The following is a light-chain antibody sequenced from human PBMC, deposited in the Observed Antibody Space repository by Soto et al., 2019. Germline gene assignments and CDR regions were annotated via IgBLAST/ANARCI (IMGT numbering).Light chain of an antibody. CDR2: DAS. CDR3: LQRSNWPFT. V-gene: IGKV3-11*01. Sequence: PGASATLSCRASQRVTSYLAWFQQKPGQAPRLLIYDASNTATGIPARFSGSGSGTDFTLTISSLEPEDFAVYYCLQRSNWPFTFGGGTRVEIK. CDR1: QRVTSY. J-gene: IGKJ4*01.